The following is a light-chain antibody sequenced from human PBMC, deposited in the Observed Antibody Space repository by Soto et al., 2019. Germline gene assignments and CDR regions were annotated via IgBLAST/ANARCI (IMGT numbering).Light chain of an antibody. CDR3: QQYSTFWT. V-gene: IGKV1-5*03. J-gene: IGKJ1*01. CDR1: RSLTRW. Sequence: DIQMSQSPSTLSASVGDRVTITCRASRSLTRWVAWYQQKPGRAPKLLIYETSILQSGVPSRFSGSGSGTDFTLTISGVQPDDIATYYCQQYSTFWTFGQGTRVEVK. CDR2: ETS.